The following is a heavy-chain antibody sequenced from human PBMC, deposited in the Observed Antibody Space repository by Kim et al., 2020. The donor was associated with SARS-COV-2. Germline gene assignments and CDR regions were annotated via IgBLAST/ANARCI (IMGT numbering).Heavy chain of an antibody. J-gene: IGHJ1*01. V-gene: IGHV1-69*01. Sequence: YAQKFQGRVTITADESTSTAYMELSSLRSEDTAVYYCARGVTPTSEYFQHWGQGTLVTVSS. D-gene: IGHD2-21*02. CDR3: ARGVTPTSEYFQH.